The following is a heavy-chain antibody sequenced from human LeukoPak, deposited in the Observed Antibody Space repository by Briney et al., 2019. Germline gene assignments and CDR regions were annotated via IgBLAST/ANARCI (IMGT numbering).Heavy chain of an antibody. V-gene: IGHV3-7*01. CDR3: ARGSPNYDNLTGYYRGNYYYMDV. J-gene: IGHJ6*03. D-gene: IGHD3-9*01. Sequence: GGSLRLSCAASGFTFSTYWMSWVRQAPGKGLQWVANIKQDGREKYYVDSVRGRFTISRDNAKNSLYLQMNSLRAEDTAVYYCARGSPNYDNLTGYYRGNYYYMDVWRKGTTVTVSS. CDR2: IKQDGREK. CDR1: GFTFSTYW.